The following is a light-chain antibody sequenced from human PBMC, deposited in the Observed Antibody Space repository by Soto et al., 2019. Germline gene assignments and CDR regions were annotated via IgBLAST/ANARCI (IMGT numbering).Light chain of an antibody. CDR2: YSS. J-gene: IGKJ1*01. Sequence: MMTKFPDTVSVTPGATVTLSCGASQSVRTNLAWYQQRPGQAPRLLIHYSSTRASDIPARFSGSGSGTNFTLAISSLQSEDFAVYYCQQYAYWAETFGQGTKVDIK. CDR1: QSVRTN. V-gene: IGKV3D-15*01. CDR3: QQYAYWAET.